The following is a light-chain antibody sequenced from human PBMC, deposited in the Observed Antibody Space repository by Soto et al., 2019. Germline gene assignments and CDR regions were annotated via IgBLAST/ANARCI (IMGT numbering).Light chain of an antibody. CDR3: QQYDSYSWT. Sequence: DIQMTQSPSTLSASVGDRVTITCRASQTISSWLAWYQQLPGKAPKLLIYDAYTLETGVPSRFSGSGSGTDFTLTISILQADDFATYYCQQYDSYSWTFGQGTKVEV. CDR2: DAY. J-gene: IGKJ1*01. V-gene: IGKV1-5*01. CDR1: QTISSW.